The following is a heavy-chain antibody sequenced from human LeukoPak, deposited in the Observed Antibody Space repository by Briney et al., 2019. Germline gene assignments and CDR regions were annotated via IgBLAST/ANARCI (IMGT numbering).Heavy chain of an antibody. V-gene: IGHV4-34*01. Sequence: SETLSLTCAVYGGSFSGYYWSWIRQPPGKGLEWIGEINHSGSTNYNPSLKSRVTISVDTSKNQFSLKLSSVTAADTAVYCCARRPRARGFDPWGQGTLVTVSS. J-gene: IGHJ5*02. CDR1: GGSFSGYY. CDR3: ARRPRARGFDP. CDR2: INHSGST.